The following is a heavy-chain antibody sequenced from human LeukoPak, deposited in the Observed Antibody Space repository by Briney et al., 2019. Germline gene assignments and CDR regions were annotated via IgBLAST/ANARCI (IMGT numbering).Heavy chain of an antibody. V-gene: IGHV3-33*06. CDR2: ICFDGSTE. CDR1: GFTFSFYG. J-gene: IGHJ4*02. CDR3: AKVFCRRYFDSRGFSFDF. Sequence: PGGSLRLSCGASGFTFSFYGMHRVRQAPGKGLEWVAVICFDGSTEYYADSVKGRFTISRDNSKNTLYLQMNSLIAEDAALYYCAKVFCRRYFDSRGFSFDFWGQGTLVTVSS. D-gene: IGHD3-22*01.